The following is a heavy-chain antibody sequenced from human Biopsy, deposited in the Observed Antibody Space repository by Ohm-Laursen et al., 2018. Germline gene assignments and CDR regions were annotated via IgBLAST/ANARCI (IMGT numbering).Heavy chain of an antibody. CDR2: NIPILGTG. Sequence: SSVKVSCKPPEGALSNFGANWGRQAPGQGLEWLGGNIPILGTGNYAQKFQDRVTVAADTSTSTATMELRGLRFDDTAVYYCATKLTGYFHHWGQGTLVIVSS. CDR3: ATKLTGYFHH. D-gene: IGHD3-9*01. CDR1: EGALSNFG. V-gene: IGHV1-69*06. J-gene: IGHJ1*01.